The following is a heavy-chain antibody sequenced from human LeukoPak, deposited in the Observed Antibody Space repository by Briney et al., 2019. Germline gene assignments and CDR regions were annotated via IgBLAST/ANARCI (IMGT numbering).Heavy chain of an antibody. J-gene: IGHJ6*04. V-gene: IGHV3-30*04. CDR2: ISYDGSNK. D-gene: IGHD2-2*01. Sequence: GGSLRLSCAASGFTFSSYAMHWVRQAPGKGLEWVAVISYDGSNKYYADSVKGRFTISRDNSKNTLYLQMNSLRAEDTAVYYCARGLGYCSSTSCPYYYYGMDVWGKGTSVAVSS. CDR3: ARGLGYCSSTSCPYYYYGMDV. CDR1: GFTFSSYA.